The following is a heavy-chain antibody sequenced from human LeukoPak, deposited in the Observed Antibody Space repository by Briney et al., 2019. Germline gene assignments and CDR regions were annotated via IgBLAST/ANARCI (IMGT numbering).Heavy chain of an antibody. CDR1: GGTFSSYA. Sequence: GASVKVSCKASGGTFSSYAISWVRQAPGQGLEWMGGIIPIFGTANYAQKFQGRVTITRNTSISTAYMELSSLRSEDTAVYYCARDLEVGAKDYWGQGTLVTVSS. CDR3: ARDLEVGAKDY. J-gene: IGHJ4*02. CDR2: IIPIFGTA. V-gene: IGHV1-69*05. D-gene: IGHD1-26*01.